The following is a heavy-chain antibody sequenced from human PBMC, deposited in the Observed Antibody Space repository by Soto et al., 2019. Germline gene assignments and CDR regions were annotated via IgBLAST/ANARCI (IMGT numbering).Heavy chain of an antibody. V-gene: IGHV3-23*01. CDR3: AKDDFTDRGDDYFDY. CDR1: GFSFTNFA. D-gene: IGHD2-21*02. CDR2: IGASGDIT. Sequence: HPGGSLRLSCAASGFSFTNFAMSWVRQAPGKGLEWVAGIGASGDITWYADSVKGRLSISRDNSKNTLYLQLNSLRFEDTAVYYCAKDDFTDRGDDYFDYWGPGXLVTVYS. J-gene: IGHJ4*02.